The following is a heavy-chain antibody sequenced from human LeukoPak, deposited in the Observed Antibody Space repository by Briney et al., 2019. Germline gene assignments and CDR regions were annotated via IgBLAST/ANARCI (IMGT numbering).Heavy chain of an antibody. D-gene: IGHD3-22*01. V-gene: IGHV4-61*02. CDR2: IYTSGST. J-gene: IGHJ4*02. CDR1: GGPISSGSYY. CDR3: ARVAYYDSSGYSIFDY. Sequence: SETLSLTCTVSGGPISSGSYYWSWIRQPAGKGLEWIGRIYTSGSTNYNPSLKSRVTISVDTSKNQFSLKLSSVTAADTAVYYCARVAYYDSSGYSIFDYWGQGTLVTVSS.